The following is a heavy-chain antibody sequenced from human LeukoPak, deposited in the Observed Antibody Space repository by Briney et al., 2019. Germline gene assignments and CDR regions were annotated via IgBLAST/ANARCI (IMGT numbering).Heavy chain of an antibody. V-gene: IGHV1-2*02. J-gene: IGHJ4*02. D-gene: IGHD2-8*01. CDR2: INPNSGGT. CDR1: GYTFTGYY. Sequence: ASVKVSCKASGYTFTGYYMHWVRQAPGQGLEWMGWINPNSGGTNYAQKFQGRVTMTRDTSISTAYMELSRLRSDDTAVYYCARDLMVNSSPFGVWGQGTLVTVSS. CDR3: ARDLMVNSSPFGV.